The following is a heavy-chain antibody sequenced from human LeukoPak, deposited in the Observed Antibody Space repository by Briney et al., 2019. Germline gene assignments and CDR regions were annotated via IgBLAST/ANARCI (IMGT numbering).Heavy chain of an antibody. V-gene: IGHV1-69*13. Sequence: ASVKVSCKASGGAFSSYAISWVRQAPGQGLEWMGGIIPIFGTANYAQKFQGRVTITADESTSTAYMELSSLRSEDTAVYYCARGDSSGYYDYWGQGTLVTVSS. J-gene: IGHJ4*02. CDR1: GGAFSSYA. D-gene: IGHD3-22*01. CDR2: IIPIFGTA. CDR3: ARGDSSGYYDY.